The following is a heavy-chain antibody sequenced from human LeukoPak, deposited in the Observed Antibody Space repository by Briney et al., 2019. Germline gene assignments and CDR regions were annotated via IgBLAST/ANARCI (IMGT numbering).Heavy chain of an antibody. J-gene: IGHJ6*02. CDR2: IYPGDSDT. Sequence: SGESLKISCKGSGYSFTSYWIGWVRQMPGKGLEWMGIIYPGDSDTRYSPSFQGQVTISADKSISTAYLQWSSLKASDTAMYYCARLNNYDQTLYYYYGMDVWGQGTTVTVSS. V-gene: IGHV5-51*01. CDR3: ARLNNYDQTLYYYYGMDV. D-gene: IGHD3-3*01. CDR1: GYSFTSYW.